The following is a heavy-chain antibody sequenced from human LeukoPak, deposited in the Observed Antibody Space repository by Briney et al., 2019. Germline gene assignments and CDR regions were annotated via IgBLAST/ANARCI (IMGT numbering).Heavy chain of an antibody. CDR3: ARDWYSGSYPLDY. V-gene: IGHV3-9*01. CDR1: GFTFDDYA. CDR2: ISWNSGSI. Sequence: GRSLRLSCAASGFTFDDYAMHWVRQAPGKGLEWVSGISWNSGSIGYADSVKGRFTISRDNAKNSLDLQMNSLRAEDTAVYYCARDWYSGSYPLDYWGQGTLVTVSS. J-gene: IGHJ4*02. D-gene: IGHD1-26*01.